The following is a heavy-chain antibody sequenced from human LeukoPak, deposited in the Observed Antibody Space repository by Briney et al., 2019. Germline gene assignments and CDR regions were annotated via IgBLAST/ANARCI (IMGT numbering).Heavy chain of an antibody. Sequence: PGGSLRLSCAASGFTFSSYAMSWVRQAPGKGLEWVSAISGSGGSTYYADSVKGRFTISRDNSKNTLYLQMNSLRAEDTAVYYCAILSRYCSGGSCYDWGQGTLVTVSS. J-gene: IGHJ4*02. CDR2: ISGSGGST. D-gene: IGHD2-15*01. V-gene: IGHV3-23*01. CDR3: AILSRYCSGGSCYD. CDR1: GFTFSSYA.